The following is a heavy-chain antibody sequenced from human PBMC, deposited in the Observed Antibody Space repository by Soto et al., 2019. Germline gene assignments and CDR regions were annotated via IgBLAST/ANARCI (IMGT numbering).Heavy chain of an antibody. V-gene: IGHV4-4*08. J-gene: IGHJ5*01. CDR3: ARGRYCLTGRCFPNWFDS. Sequence: SETLSLTCNVSGVSIKSHYWAWIRQPPGQALEYIGYIYKSTTTYYNPSFESRVAISLDTSKSQFSLTVTSVTAADTAVYFCARGRYCLTGRCFPNWFDSWGQGTLVTVSS. D-gene: IGHD2-15*01. CDR2: IYKSTTT. CDR1: GVSIKSHY.